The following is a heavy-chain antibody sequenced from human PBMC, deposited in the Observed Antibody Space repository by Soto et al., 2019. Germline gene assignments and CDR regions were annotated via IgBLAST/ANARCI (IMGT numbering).Heavy chain of an antibody. CDR3: ARAQYYDSSGYLRGDFDY. CDR2: INPSGGST. J-gene: IGHJ4*02. V-gene: IGHV1-46*01. Sequence: ASVKVSCKASGYTFTSYYMHWVRQAPGQGLEWMGIINPSGGSTSYARKFQGRVTMTRDTSTSTVYMELSSLRSEDTAVYYCARAQYYDSSGYLRGDFDYWGQGTLVTVSS. CDR1: GYTFTSYY. D-gene: IGHD3-22*01.